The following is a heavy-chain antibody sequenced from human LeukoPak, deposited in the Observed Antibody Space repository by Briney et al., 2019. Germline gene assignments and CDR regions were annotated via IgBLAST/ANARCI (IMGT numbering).Heavy chain of an antibody. CDR2: IYYSGST. CDR1: GGSISSYC. J-gene: IGHJ4*02. CDR3: ARGGNRLTRKYYFDY. D-gene: IGHD3-16*01. V-gene: IGHV4-59*01. Sequence: SSETLSLTCTVSGGSISSYCWSWIRQPPGKGLEWIGYIYYSGSTNYNPSLKSRVTISVDTSKNQFSLKLSSVTAADTAVYYCARGGNRLTRKYYFDYWGQGTLVTVSS.